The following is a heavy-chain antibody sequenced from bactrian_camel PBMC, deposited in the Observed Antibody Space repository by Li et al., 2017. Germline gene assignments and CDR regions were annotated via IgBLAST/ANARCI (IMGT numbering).Heavy chain of an antibody. V-gene: IGHV3S55*01. CDR1: GNTRTGYG. Sequence: HVQLVESGGGSVQAGGSLRLSCVASGNTRTGYGMAWFRQAPGKERVGVVCIDSDGSTRYADSVKGRFTISRDNAKNTLYLQMDSLKPEDTAMYYCAALIGVGLYYADACAGEEYQYWGQGTQVTVS. D-gene: IGHD2*01. J-gene: IGHJ4*01. CDR3: AALIGVGLYYADACAGEEYQY. CDR2: IDSDGST.